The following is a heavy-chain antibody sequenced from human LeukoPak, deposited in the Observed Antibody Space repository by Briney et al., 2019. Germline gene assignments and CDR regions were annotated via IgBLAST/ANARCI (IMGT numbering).Heavy chain of an antibody. CDR3: ARDQYTVWSGSGFDAFDI. J-gene: IGHJ3*02. CDR2: ISGSGGST. CDR1: GFTFSSYA. Sequence: GGSLRLSCAASGFTFSSYAMSWVRQAPGKGLEWVSAISGSGGSTYYADSVKGRFTISRDNSKNTLYLQMNSLRAEDTAVYHCARDQYTVWSGSGFDAFDIWGQGTMVTVSS. D-gene: IGHD3-3*01. V-gene: IGHV3-23*01.